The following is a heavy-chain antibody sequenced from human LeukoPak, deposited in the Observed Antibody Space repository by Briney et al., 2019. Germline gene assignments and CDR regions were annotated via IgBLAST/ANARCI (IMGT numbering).Heavy chain of an antibody. CDR1: GFTFSSYW. CDR3: ARDASGLGYCSTPNCRGAFDV. D-gene: IGHD2-2*01. J-gene: IGHJ3*01. CDR2: ISSSSSTM. V-gene: IGHV3-48*01. Sequence: GGSLRLSCAASGFTFSSYWMSWVRRAPGKGLEWISSISSSSSTMLYADSVKGRFTISRDNAKSSMYLQMNSLRGKDTAVYYCARDASGLGYCSTPNCRGAFDVWGQGTMVTVSS.